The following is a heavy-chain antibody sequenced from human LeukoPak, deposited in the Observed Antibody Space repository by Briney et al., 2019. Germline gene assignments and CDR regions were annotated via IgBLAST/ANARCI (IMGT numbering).Heavy chain of an antibody. V-gene: IGHV3-48*03. J-gene: IGHJ4*02. CDR2: ISSSGGTI. D-gene: IGHD4-17*01. CDR1: GFTFSSYE. Sequence: PGGPLRLSCAVSGFTFSSYEMNWVRQAPGKGLEWVSFISSSGGTIYYADSVKGRFTISRDNAKNSLYLQMNSLRGEDTAFYYCASHYGVLKFACWGQGTLVTVSS. CDR3: ASHYGVLKFAC.